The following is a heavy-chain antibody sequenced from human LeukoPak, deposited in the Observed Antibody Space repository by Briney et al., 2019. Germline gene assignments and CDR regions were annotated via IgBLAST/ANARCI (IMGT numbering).Heavy chain of an antibody. Sequence: PSETLSLTCTVSGGSISSYYWSWIRQPPGKGLEWIGYIYYSGSTNYNPPLKSRVTISVDTSKNQFSLKLSSVTAADTAVYYCARRTAAGNYFDYWGQGTLVTVSS. CDR1: GGSISSYY. CDR2: IYYSGST. D-gene: IGHD6-13*01. CDR3: ARRTAAGNYFDY. J-gene: IGHJ4*02. V-gene: IGHV4-59*08.